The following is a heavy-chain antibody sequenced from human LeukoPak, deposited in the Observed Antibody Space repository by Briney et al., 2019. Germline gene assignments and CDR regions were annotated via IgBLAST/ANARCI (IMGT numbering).Heavy chain of an antibody. D-gene: IGHD3-10*01. CDR1: GLTFAKTS. J-gene: IGHJ4*02. CDR3: AKDPMIRGLTYDY. Sequence: GGSLRLSCAASGLTFAKTSMTWVRQAPGKGLEWVSTISPSGRSTYYADSVKGRFTISRDNSKNTLYLQMSSLRAGDTAVYYCAKDPMIRGLTYDYWGQGTLVTVSS. V-gene: IGHV3-23*01. CDR2: ISPSGRST.